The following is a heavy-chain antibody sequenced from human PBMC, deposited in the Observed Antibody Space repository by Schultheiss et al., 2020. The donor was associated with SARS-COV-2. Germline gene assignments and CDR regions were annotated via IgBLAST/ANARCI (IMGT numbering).Heavy chain of an antibody. V-gene: IGHV3-33*08. Sequence: GGSLRLSCAVSGFIFSNYAMHWVRQAPGKGLEWVAVIWYDGSNKYYADSVKGRFTISRDNSKNTLYLQMNSLRAEDTAVYYCARNPGYCSSTSCYQYYYGMDVWGQGTTVTVSS. CDR2: IWYDGSNK. CDR3: ARNPGYCSSTSCYQYYYGMDV. CDR1: GFIFSNYA. J-gene: IGHJ6*02. D-gene: IGHD2-2*03.